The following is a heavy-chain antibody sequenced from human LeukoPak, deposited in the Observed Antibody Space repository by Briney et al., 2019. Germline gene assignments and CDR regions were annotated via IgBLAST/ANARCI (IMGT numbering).Heavy chain of an antibody. V-gene: IGHV3-21*01. CDR3: ARGMYYYGSGSSFDN. CDR1: GFTVSGNY. Sequence: PGGSLRLSCAASGFTVSGNYMSWVRQAPGKGLEWVSSISSSSSYIYYADSVKGRFTISRDNAKNSLYLRMNSPRAEDTAVYYCARGMYYYGSGSSFDNWGQGTLVTVSS. J-gene: IGHJ4*02. CDR2: ISSSSSYI. D-gene: IGHD3-10*01.